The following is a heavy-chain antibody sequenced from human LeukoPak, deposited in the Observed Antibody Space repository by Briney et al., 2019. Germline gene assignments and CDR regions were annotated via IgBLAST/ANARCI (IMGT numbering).Heavy chain of an antibody. V-gene: IGHV3-21*01. CDR3: ARDRSVDSGYVSGYWFDP. CDR1: GFTVSDYY. Sequence: GGSLRLSCAASGFTVSDYYMNWVRQAPGKGLEWVSSISSSDSYIYYADSVKGRFTISRDNAKNSLYLQMNSLRAEDTAVYYCARDRSVDSGYVSGYWFDPWGQGTLVTVSS. D-gene: IGHD5-12*01. CDR2: ISSSDSYI. J-gene: IGHJ5*02.